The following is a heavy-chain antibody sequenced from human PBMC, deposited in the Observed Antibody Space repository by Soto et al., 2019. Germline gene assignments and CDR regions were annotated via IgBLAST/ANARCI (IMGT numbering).Heavy chain of an antibody. CDR1: GFTFSSYA. J-gene: IGHJ5*02. D-gene: IGHD3-22*01. V-gene: IGHV3-23*01. Sequence: EVQLLESGGGLVQPGGSLRLSCAASGFTFSSYAMSWVRQAPGKGLEWVSAISGSGGSTYYADSVKGRFTISRDNSKNTLYLQMNCLRAEDTAVYYCAKVKEGRYYYDSSGYLIWFDPWGQGTLVTVSS. CDR3: AKVKEGRYYYDSSGYLIWFDP. CDR2: ISGSGGST.